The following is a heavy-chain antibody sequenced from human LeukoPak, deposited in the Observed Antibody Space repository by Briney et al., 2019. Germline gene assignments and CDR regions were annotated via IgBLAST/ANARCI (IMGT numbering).Heavy chain of an antibody. CDR2: IDYSGGNT. CDR1: GFTFNNYV. J-gene: IGHJ4*02. Sequence: GGSLRLSCAASGFTFNNYVMSWVRQAPGKGLGWVSGIDYSGGNTNYADSVLGRFTVSRDNSKNTLYLQMNSLRAEDTAVYYCVATRVCGGVLLRPNCLYFENWGQGTLVSVSS. V-gene: IGHV3-23*01. CDR3: VATRVCGGVLLRPNCLYFEN. D-gene: IGHD3-10*01.